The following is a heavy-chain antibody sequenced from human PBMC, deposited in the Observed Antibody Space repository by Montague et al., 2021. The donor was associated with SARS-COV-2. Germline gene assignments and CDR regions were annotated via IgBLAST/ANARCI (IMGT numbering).Heavy chain of an antibody. CDR1: GSSLRGYF. CDR2: ILYNGTA. D-gene: IGHD2-8*01. CDR3: TRGNGWYQP. V-gene: IGHV4-59*13. Sequence: SETLSLTCSLSGSSLRGYFWSWVRQPPGQRLEWIGYILYNGTATXSPALMSRLTMSVDMSRNQFSLELRSVTVTDTAYYYCTRGNGWYQPWGRGTLVTVSS. J-gene: IGHJ5*02.